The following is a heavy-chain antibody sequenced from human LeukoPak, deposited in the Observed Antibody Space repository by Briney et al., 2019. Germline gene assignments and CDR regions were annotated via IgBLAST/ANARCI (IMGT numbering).Heavy chain of an antibody. CDR3: ARLEGFTAMVTVDY. J-gene: IGHJ4*02. CDR1: GFTFDDYG. CDR2: INWNGGST. Sequence: GGSLRLSCAASGFTFDDYGMSWVRQAPGKGLEWVSGINWNGGSTGYADSVKGRFTISRDNAKNSLYLQMNSLRAEDTAVYYCARLEGFTAMVTVDYWGQGTLVTVSS. D-gene: IGHD5-18*01. V-gene: IGHV3-20*04.